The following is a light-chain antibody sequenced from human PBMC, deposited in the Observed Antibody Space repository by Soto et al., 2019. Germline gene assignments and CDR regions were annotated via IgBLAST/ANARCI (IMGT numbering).Light chain of an antibody. CDR2: GAS. CDR3: QQYDSSPVT. Sequence: EIVLTQSPGTLSLSPGERATLSCRASQSVSSSYLAWYQQKPGQAPSLLIYGASTRATGIPDRFSGSGSGTDFTLTISRLEPEDCAVYYCQQYDSSPVTFGQGIKVEIK. CDR1: QSVSSSY. V-gene: IGKV3-20*01. J-gene: IGKJ1*01.